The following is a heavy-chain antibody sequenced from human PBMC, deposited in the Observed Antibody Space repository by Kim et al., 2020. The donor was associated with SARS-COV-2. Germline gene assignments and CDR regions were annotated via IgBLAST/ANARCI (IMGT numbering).Heavy chain of an antibody. CDR3: ARTNDHGAY. J-gene: IGHJ4*02. CDR2: IYPRDSDT. Sequence: GESLKISCKGSGYSVSSYWIAWVRQMPGKGLEWMGIIYPRDSDTRYSPTFQGQITISVDKSISTAYLQWSSLKASDTAMYYCARTNDHGAYWGQGTLVTVSS. V-gene: IGHV5-51*01. CDR1: GYSVSSYW. D-gene: IGHD3-10*01.